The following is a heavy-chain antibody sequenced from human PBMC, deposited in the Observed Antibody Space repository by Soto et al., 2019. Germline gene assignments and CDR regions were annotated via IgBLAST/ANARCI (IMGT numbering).Heavy chain of an antibody. CDR3: ARGSVSTRFLGWLSKPYYMAV. CDR1: GYTFTSYY. V-gene: IGHV1-46*01. J-gene: IGHJ6*03. CDR2: INPSGGST. Sequence: GASVKVSCKASGYTFTSYYMHWVRQAPGQGLEWMGIINPSGGSTSYAQKFQGRVTMTRDTSTGTVYMELSSLRSEDTAVYYCARGSVSTRFLGWLSKPYYMAVWGKGTTVTGSS. D-gene: IGHD3-3*01.